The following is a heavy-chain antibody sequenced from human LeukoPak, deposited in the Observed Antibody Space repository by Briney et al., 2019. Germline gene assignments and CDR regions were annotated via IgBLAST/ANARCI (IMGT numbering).Heavy chain of an antibody. Sequence: ASVKVSCKASGGTFSSYAISWVRQAPGQGLEWMGGIIPIFGTANYAQKFQGRVTITADESTSTAYMELSSLRSEDTAVYYCARESHSSSYDYYFDYWGQGTLVTVSS. J-gene: IGHJ4*02. CDR1: GGTFSSYA. V-gene: IGHV1-69*13. CDR3: ARESHSSSYDYYFDY. CDR2: IIPIFGTA. D-gene: IGHD6-13*01.